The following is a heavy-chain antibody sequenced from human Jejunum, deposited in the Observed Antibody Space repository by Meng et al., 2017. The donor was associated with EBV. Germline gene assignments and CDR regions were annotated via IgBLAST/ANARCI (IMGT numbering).Heavy chain of an antibody. CDR1: CGSINNKNW. V-gene: IGHV4-4*02. J-gene: IGHJ4*02. CDR3: ARDSQYLARGYFDY. CDR2: IDHTGTT. D-gene: IGHD2/OR15-2a*01. Sequence: QVQLSQSVPGLMRPSGTLSLTCTASCGSINNKNWWHWLRQAPGKGLAWIGEIDHTGTTHYNPSLKSRVTISLGTSMNQFSLELTSPTPADTAVYYCARDSQYLARGYFDYWGQGALVTVSS.